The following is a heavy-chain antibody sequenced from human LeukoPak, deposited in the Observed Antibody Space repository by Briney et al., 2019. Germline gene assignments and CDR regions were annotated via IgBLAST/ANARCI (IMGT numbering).Heavy chain of an antibody. V-gene: IGHV3-23*01. D-gene: IGHD7-27*01. CDR1: GFTFSSYA. J-gene: IGHJ4*02. CDR3: AKGEDWGSYGFLPH. Sequence: PGGSLRLSCAASGFTFSSYAMSWVSQAPGKGLERVSAISGSGGSTYYADSVKGRFTISRDHSKNTLYLQMNSLRAEDTAVYYCAKGEDWGSYGFLPHWGQGTLVTVSS. CDR2: ISGSGGST.